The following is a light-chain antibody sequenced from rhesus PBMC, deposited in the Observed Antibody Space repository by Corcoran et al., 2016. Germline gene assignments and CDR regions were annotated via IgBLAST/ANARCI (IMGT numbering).Light chain of an antibody. J-gene: IGKJ2*01. CDR2: YAS. CDR1: QSVSSN. Sequence: DIVMTQSPATLSLSPGERATLSCRASQSVSSNLAWYQKKPGQAPRPLIYYASNRATDIPDRFRGSGSGTDFTLTISSLEPEDVGVYYCHQYNDWNSFGQGTKVEIK. V-gene: IGKV3-35*01. CDR3: HQYNDWNS.